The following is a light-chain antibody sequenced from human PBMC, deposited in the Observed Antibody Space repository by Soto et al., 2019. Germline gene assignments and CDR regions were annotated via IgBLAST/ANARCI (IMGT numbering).Light chain of an antibody. V-gene: IGKV1-12*01. CDR2: AAS. CDR3: QQTNSLPLT. CDR1: QGISSW. J-gene: IGKJ4*01. Sequence: IQMTQGASVLSGSFRDSVTITCRASQGISSWLAWYQQKPGKAPELLIYAASSLQGGVPSRFSGSGSGTDFTLTISSLQPEDFATYYCQQTNSLPLTFGGGTKVDIK.